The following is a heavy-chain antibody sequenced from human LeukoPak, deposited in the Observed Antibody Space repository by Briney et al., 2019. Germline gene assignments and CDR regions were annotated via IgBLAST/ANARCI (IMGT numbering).Heavy chain of an antibody. J-gene: IGHJ4*02. D-gene: IGHD6-6*01. Sequence: GGSLRLSCAASGFTFSSYAMHWVRQAPGKGLEWVAVISYDGSNKYYADSVKGRFTTSRDNSRNTLYLQMNSLRAEDTAVYYCARDGYSSSLYYFDYWGQGTLVTVSS. CDR1: GFTFSSYA. CDR2: ISYDGSNK. CDR3: ARDGYSSSLYYFDY. V-gene: IGHV3-30*01.